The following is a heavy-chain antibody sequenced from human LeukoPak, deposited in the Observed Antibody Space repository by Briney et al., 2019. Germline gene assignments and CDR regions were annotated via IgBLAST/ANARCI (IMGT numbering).Heavy chain of an antibody. V-gene: IGHV3-48*04. CDR3: AELGITMIGGV. CDR2: ISSSGSTI. D-gene: IGHD3-10*02. J-gene: IGHJ6*04. CDR1: GFTFSSYG. Sequence: GGSLRLSCAASGFTFSSYGMSWVRQAPGKGLGWVSYISSSGSTIYYANSVKGRFTISRDNAKNSLYLQMNSLRAEDTAVYYCAELGITMIGGVWGKGTTVTISS.